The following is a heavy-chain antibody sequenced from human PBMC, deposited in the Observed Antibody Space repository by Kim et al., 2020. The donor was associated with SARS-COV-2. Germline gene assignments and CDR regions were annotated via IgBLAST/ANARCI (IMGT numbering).Heavy chain of an antibody. CDR3: NKEKGYKHYGMDV. CDR1: GFTFSNAW. CDR2: IKSRTDGGTT. Sequence: GGSLRLSCAASGFTFSNAWMSWVRQAPGKGLEWVGRIKSRTDGGTTDYAAPVKGRVTISRDDSKNTLYLQMNSLKTEDTAVYYCNKEKGYKHYGMDVWGQGTAVTV. V-gene: IGHV3-15*01. D-gene: IGHD5-18*01. J-gene: IGHJ6*02.